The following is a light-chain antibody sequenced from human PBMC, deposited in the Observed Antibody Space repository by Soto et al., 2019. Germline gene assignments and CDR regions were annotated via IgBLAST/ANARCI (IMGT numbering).Light chain of an antibody. CDR2: DAS. CDR3: QQCNNWPYT. J-gene: IGKJ2*01. CDR1: QSVRSN. Sequence: VMTQSPATLAVSPGERATLSCRASQSVRSNLVWYQQKPGQPPRLLIYDASTRATGIPARFSGSGSGTDFTLTISSLQSEHFALYFCQQCNNWPYTFGLGTKLEI. V-gene: IGKV3-15*01.